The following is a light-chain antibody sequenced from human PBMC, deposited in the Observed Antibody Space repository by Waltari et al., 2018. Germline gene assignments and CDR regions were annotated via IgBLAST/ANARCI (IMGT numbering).Light chain of an antibody. CDR1: QSVSSSY. J-gene: IGKJ3*01. CDR3: QQYGSSVPFT. Sequence: EIVLTQSPGTLSLSPGERATLSCRASQSVSSSYLAWYQQKPGQAPRLLFYGASSSATGIPDRFSGSGSGTDFTLTISRLEVEDVAVYYCQQYGSSVPFTFGPGTKVDIK. V-gene: IGKV3-20*01. CDR2: GAS.